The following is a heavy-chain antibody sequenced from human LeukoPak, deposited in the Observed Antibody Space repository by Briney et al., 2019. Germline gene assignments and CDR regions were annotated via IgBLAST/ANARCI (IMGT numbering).Heavy chain of an antibody. CDR3: AKESSGYHYFDY. CDR2: TYYRSKWYN. D-gene: IGHD2-2*01. Sequence: SQTLSLTCAISGDSFSSNSAAWNWLRQSPSRGLEWLGRTYYRSKWYNDYAVSVKSLITINPDTSKNQFSMQLNSVTPEDTAVYYCAKESSGYHYFDYWGQGTLVTVSS. V-gene: IGHV6-1*01. CDR1: GDSFSSNSAA. J-gene: IGHJ4*02.